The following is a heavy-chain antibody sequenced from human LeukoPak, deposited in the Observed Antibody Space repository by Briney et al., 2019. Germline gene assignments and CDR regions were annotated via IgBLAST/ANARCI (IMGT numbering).Heavy chain of an antibody. J-gene: IGHJ6*03. CDR2: MYYSGSI. CDR1: GGSISSYY. V-gene: IGHV4-59*01. D-gene: IGHD3-10*01. Sequence: PSETLSLTCTVSGGSISSYYWSWIRQPPGKGLEWIGYMYYSGSINYNPSLKSRVTLSVDTSKSQFSLRLSSVTAADTAVYYCARSQRISGGIYYYYYMDVWGKGTTVTVSS. CDR3: ARSQRISGGIYYYYYMDV.